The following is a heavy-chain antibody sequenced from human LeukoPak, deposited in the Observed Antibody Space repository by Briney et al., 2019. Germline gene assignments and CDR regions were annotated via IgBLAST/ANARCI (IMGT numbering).Heavy chain of an antibody. D-gene: IGHD1-26*01. CDR2: ISYDGSNK. CDR3: AGELPTDY. V-gene: IGHV3-30*03. CDR1: GFTFSSYG. J-gene: IGHJ4*02. Sequence: GGSLRLSCAASGFTFSSYGMHWVRQAPGKGLEWVAVISYDGSNKYYADSVRGRFTISRDTSKKTLYLQMNSLRTEDTAVYYCAGELPTDYWGQGTLVTVSS.